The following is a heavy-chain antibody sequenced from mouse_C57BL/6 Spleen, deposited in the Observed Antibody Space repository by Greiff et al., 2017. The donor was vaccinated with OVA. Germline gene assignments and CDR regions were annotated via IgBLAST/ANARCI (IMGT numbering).Heavy chain of an antibody. CDR3: AIGDYDDAMDY. V-gene: IGHV1-26*01. J-gene: IGHJ4*01. D-gene: IGHD2-4*01. CDR2: INPNNGGT. CDR1: GYTFTDYY. Sequence: EVQLQQSGPELVKPGASVKISCKASGYTFTDYYMNWVKQSHGKSLEWIGDINPNNGGTSYNQKFKGKATLTVDKSSSTAYMELRSLTSEDSAVYYCAIGDYDDAMDYWGQGTSVTVSS.